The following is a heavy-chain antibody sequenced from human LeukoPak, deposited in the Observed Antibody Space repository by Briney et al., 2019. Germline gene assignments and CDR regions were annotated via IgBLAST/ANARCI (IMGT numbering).Heavy chain of an antibody. J-gene: IGHJ4*02. V-gene: IGHV4-59*01. D-gene: IGHD3-22*01. CDR3: AREDDSLGFDY. CDR2: IYYSGST. CDR1: GGSTSNKY. Sequence: SETLSLTCTVSGGSTSNKYWSWIRQPPGKGLEWIGYIYYSGSTNYNPSLKSRVTISVDTSKNQFSLKLSSVTAADTAVYYCAREDDSLGFDYWGQGTLVTVSS.